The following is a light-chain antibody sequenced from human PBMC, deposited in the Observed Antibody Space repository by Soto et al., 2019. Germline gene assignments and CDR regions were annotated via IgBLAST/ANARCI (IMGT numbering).Light chain of an antibody. J-gene: IGKJ4*01. CDR1: QSVSSHY. CDR2: GAS. V-gene: IGKV3-20*01. CDR3: QQYGSSPT. Sequence: EIVLTQSPVTLSLSPGERATLSCRASQSVSSHYLAWYQQKPGQAPRLLIYGASTRATGIPDRFSGSGSGTDFTLTITRLEPEDFAVYSCQQYGSSPTFGGGTKVDIK.